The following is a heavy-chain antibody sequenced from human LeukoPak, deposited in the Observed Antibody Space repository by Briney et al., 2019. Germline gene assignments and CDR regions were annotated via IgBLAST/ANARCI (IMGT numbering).Heavy chain of an antibody. CDR2: ISWNSGSI. CDR3: AKGSVAGTADLDY. V-gene: IGHV3-9*01. CDR1: GFTFEDYA. Sequence: AGGSLRLSCAASGFTFEDYAMHWVRQAPGKGLEWVSGISWNSGSIGYADSVKGRFTISRDDAKNSLYLQMNSLRSEVTALYYCAKGSVAGTADLDYWGQGTLVTVSS. D-gene: IGHD6-19*01. J-gene: IGHJ4*02.